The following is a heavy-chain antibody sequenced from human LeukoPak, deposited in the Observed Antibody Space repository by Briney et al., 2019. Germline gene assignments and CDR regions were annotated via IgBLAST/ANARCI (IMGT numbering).Heavy chain of an antibody. D-gene: IGHD3-10*01. CDR3: ARRMGYYGSGSVWRFDP. CDR2: INHSGST. J-gene: IGHJ5*02. CDR1: GGSTSSGGYS. Sequence: PSETLSLTCAVSGGSTSSGGYSWSLIRQPPGKGLEWIGEINHSGSTNYNPSLKSRVTISVDTSKNQFSLKLSSVTAADTAVYYCARRMGYYGSGSVWRFDPWGQGTLVTVSS. V-gene: IGHV4-30-2*01.